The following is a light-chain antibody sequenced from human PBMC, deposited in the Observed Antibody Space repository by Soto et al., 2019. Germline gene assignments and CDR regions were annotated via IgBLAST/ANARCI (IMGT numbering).Light chain of an antibody. V-gene: IGLV1-44*01. J-gene: IGLJ2*01. Sequence: QSVLTQPPSASGTPGQRVTISCSGSSSNIGSNTVNWYQQLPGTAPKLLIYSNNQRPSGVPDRFSGSKSGTSASLAIGGLQSEDEADYDCAAWDDSLNGLVFGGGTKLTVL. CDR2: SNN. CDR3: AAWDDSLNGLV. CDR1: SSNIGSNT.